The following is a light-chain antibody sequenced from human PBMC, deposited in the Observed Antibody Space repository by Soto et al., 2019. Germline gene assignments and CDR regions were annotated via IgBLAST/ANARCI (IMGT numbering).Light chain of an antibody. Sequence: EIVMTQSPATLSVSPGERATLSCRASQSISSNLAWYQQKPGQAPRLLIYGASTMSTVIPARFSGSGSGTEFTLTISSLQSEDFEVYYCQHYNNWTSWTFGQGTKVEIK. CDR2: GAS. CDR3: QHYNNWTSWT. V-gene: IGKV3-15*01. CDR1: QSISSN. J-gene: IGKJ1*01.